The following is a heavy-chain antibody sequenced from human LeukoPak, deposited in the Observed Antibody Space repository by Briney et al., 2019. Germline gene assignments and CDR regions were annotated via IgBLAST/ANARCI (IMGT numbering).Heavy chain of an antibody. V-gene: IGHV4-34*01. D-gene: IGHD3-10*01. CDR3: ARGGYGSDMDV. CDR1: GGSFSGYY. CDR2: INHSGST. J-gene: IGHJ6*03. Sequence: SETLSLTCAVYGGSFSGYYWSWIRQPPGKGLEWIGEINHSGSTNYNPSLKSRVTISVDTSKNQFSLKLSSVTAADTAMYYCARGGYGSDMDVWGKGTTVTVSS.